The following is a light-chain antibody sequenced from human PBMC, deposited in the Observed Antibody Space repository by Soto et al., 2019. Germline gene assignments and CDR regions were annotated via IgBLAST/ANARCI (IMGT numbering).Light chain of an antibody. CDR3: QQAGTYPVT. J-gene: IGKJ5*01. CDR2: RVS. Sequence: DVQLTQSPSFLSASVGDRVTITCRASQGIRTYFAWYQQKSGKAPKLLINRVSTLQSGVPSRFSGSGSGTEFTLTISSLQPEDFATSFFQQAGTYPVTFGHGTRLEI. V-gene: IGKV1-9*01. CDR1: QGIRTY.